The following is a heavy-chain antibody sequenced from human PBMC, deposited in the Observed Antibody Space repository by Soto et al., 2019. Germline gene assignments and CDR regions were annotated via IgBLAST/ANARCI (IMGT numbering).Heavy chain of an antibody. CDR3: AKTDAYYTGYFDY. CDR1: GFTFSNYA. V-gene: IGHV3-23*01. D-gene: IGHD1-26*01. CDR2: ISAGGGST. J-gene: IGHJ4*02. Sequence: PGGSLRLSCAGSGFTFSNYAISWVRQAPGKGLEWVSGISAGGGSTNYADSVKGRFTISRDNSKNTLYLQMNSLRADDTAVYYCAKTDAYYTGYFDYWGQGTLVTVSS.